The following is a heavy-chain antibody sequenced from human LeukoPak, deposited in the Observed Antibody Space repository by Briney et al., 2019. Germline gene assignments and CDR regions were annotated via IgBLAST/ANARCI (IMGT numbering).Heavy chain of an antibody. J-gene: IGHJ4*02. CDR1: GGSISSGGYS. CDR3: ARGWGYGSGSYYNGFDY. CDR2: IYHSGST. V-gene: IGHV4-30-2*01. Sequence: SETLSLTCAVSGGSISSGGYSWSWIRQPPGKGLERIGYIYHSGSTYYNPSLKSRVTISVDRSKNQFSLKLSSVTAADTAVYYCARGWGYGSGSYYNGFDYWGQGTLVTVSS. D-gene: IGHD3-10*01.